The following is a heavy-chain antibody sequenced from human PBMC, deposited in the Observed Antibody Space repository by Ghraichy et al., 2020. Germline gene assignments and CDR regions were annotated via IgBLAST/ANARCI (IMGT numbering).Heavy chain of an antibody. Sequence: SVKVSCKASGGTFSSNAISWVRQAPGQGLEWMGRIIPILDVPNYALKFKGRVTITANTSTSTAFMELRSLRSEDTAVYYCAKERGETPMDWFDPWGQGTLVTVSS. J-gene: IGHJ5*02. CDR2: IIPILDVP. D-gene: IGHD4-23*01. CDR1: GGTFSSNA. V-gene: IGHV1-69*04. CDR3: AKERGETPMDWFDP.